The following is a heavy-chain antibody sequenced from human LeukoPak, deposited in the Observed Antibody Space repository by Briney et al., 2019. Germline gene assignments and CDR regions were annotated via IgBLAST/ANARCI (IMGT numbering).Heavy chain of an antibody. CDR2: IYYSGST. CDR3: ARDGYSYGLNNWFDP. V-gene: IGHV4-39*01. J-gene: IGHJ5*02. CDR1: GGSISSSSYY. D-gene: IGHD5-18*01. Sequence: SETLSLTCTVSGGSISSSSYYWGWIRQPPGKGLEWIGSIYYSGSTYDNPSLKSRVTISVDTSKNQFSLKLSSVTAADTAVYYCARDGYSYGLNNWFDPWGQGTLVTVSS.